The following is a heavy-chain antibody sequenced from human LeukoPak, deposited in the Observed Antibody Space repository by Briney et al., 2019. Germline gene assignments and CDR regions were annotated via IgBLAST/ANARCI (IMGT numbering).Heavy chain of an antibody. D-gene: IGHD3-9*01. CDR2: INPNSGGT. Sequence: ASVKVSCKASGYTFTGYYMHWVRQAPGQGLEWMGWINPNSGGTNYAQKFRGRVTMTRDTSISTAYMELSRLRSDDTAVYYCARSLVLGYDILTGCIPGAFWFDPWGQGTLVTVSS. V-gene: IGHV1-2*02. CDR1: GYTFTGYY. CDR3: ARSLVLGYDILTGCIPGAFWFDP. J-gene: IGHJ5*02.